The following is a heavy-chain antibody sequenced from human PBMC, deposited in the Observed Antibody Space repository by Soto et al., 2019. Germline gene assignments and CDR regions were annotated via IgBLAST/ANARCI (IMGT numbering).Heavy chain of an antibody. V-gene: IGHV4-59*01. J-gene: IGHJ4*02. CDR3: ATEATTWYYFDY. CDR1: DGSISSYY. CDR2: ISYSGST. Sequence: SETLSLTCTVSDGSISSYYWSWIRQPPGKGLEWIGYISYSGSTNYNPSLKSRITISKDTSNNQFSLKLSSVTSADTAVYYCATEATTWYYFDYWGQGTLVTVSS. D-gene: IGHD1-26*01.